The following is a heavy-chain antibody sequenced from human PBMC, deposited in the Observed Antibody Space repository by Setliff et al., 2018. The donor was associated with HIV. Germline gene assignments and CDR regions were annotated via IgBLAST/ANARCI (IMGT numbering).Heavy chain of an antibody. D-gene: IGHD1-7*01. Sequence: SETLSLTCTVSGGSISSYYWSWIRQPAGKGLEWIGRIYTSGSTNYNPSLKSRVTISIDMSENQFSLKLSSVTAADTAVYYCARQVTGNTKVRHFDYWGQGTLVTVS. CDR1: GGSISSYY. V-gene: IGHV4-4*07. CDR3: ARQVTGNTKVRHFDY. J-gene: IGHJ4*02. CDR2: IYTSGST.